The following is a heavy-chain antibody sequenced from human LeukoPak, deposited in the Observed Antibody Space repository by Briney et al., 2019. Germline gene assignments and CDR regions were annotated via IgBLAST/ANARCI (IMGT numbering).Heavy chain of an antibody. D-gene: IGHD5-24*01. V-gene: IGHV3-49*03. CDR1: GFTFGDYA. Sequence: GGSLRLPCTASGFTFGDYAMSWFRQAPGKGLEWVGFIRSKAYGGTTEYAASVKGRFTISRDNAKNSLYLQMNSLRAEDTAVYYCARGGRWLQFGAFDIWGQGTMVTVSS. CDR2: IRSKAYGGTT. J-gene: IGHJ3*02. CDR3: ARGGRWLQFGAFDI.